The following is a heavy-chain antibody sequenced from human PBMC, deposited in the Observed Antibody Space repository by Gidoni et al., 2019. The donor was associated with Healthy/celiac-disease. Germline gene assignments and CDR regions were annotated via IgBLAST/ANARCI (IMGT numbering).Heavy chain of an antibody. CDR1: GGSLSGYY. CDR3: ARGRRYYYGSGSYLSRYYYGMDV. V-gene: IGHV4-34*01. D-gene: IGHD3-10*01. J-gene: IGHJ6*02. Sequence: QVQLQQWGAGLLKPSETLSLTCAVYGGSLSGYYWSWIRQPPGKGLEWIGEINHSGSTNYNPSLKSRVTISVDTSKNQFSLKLSSVTAADTAVYYCARGRRYYYGSGSYLSRYYYGMDVWGQGTTVTVSS. CDR2: INHSGST.